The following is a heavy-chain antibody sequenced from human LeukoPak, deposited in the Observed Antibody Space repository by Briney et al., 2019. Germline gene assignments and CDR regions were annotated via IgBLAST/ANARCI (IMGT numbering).Heavy chain of an antibody. D-gene: IGHD3-10*01. CDR1: GFTLSRYG. J-gene: IGHJ4*02. Sequence: PGRALRLSCAASGFTLSRYGMHWVRHAPGKGLEWVAVICYDGSNKYYADSVKGRFTISRDNSKSTVSLQMNSLRAEDTAVYYCARPYYYGSGSYYPLDYWGQGTLVTVSS. CDR3: ARPYYYGSGSYYPLDY. V-gene: IGHV3-33*01. CDR2: ICYDGSNK.